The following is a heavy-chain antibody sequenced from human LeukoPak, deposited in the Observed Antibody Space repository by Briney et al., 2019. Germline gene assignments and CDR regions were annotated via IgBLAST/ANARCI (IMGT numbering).Heavy chain of an antibody. CDR1: GGSITSSTYY. D-gene: IGHD3-10*01. CDR2: IYYSGST. J-gene: IGHJ4*02. Sequence: KPSETLSLTCTVSGGSITSSTYYWGWIRQPPGKGLEWIGNIYYSGSTYYNLSLKSRVTISVDTSKNQFSLKLSSVTAADTAVYYCAKSGPLGFGELSFDYWGQGTLVTVSS. V-gene: IGHV4-39*07. CDR3: AKSGPLGFGELSFDY.